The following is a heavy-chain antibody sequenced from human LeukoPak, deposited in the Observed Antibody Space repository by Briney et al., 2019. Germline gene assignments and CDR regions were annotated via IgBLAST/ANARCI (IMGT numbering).Heavy chain of an antibody. CDR1: GGSISGGSYY. D-gene: IGHD2-21*02. CDR3: ARAQVVVVTGFDAFDI. J-gene: IGHJ3*02. Sequence: SQTLSLTCTVSGGSISGGSYYWSWIRQPAGKGLEWIGRIYTSGSTNYNPSLKSRVTISVDTSKNQFSLKLSSVTAADTAVYYCARAQVVVVTGFDAFDIWGQGTMVTVSS. CDR2: IYTSGST. V-gene: IGHV4-61*02.